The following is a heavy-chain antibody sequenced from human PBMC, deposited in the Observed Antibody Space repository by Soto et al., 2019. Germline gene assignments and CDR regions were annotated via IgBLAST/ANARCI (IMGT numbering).Heavy chain of an antibody. CDR3: AREPLFVGYYYGMDV. Sequence: EVQLVESGGGLVKPGGSLRLSCEASGFTFSSYSMNWVRQAPGKGLEWVSSISYRSDYIYADSVKGRFTITRDNAKNSLYLQMNSLRAEATAVYFCAREPLFVGYYYGMDVWGKGTTVTVSS. CDR1: GFTFSSYS. J-gene: IGHJ6*04. CDR2: ISYRSDYI. D-gene: IGHD2-2*03. V-gene: IGHV3-21*06.